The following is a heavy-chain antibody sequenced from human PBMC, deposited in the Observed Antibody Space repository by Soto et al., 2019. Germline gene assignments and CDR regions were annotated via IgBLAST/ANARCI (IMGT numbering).Heavy chain of an antibody. CDR3: ARGEMSGMDV. Sequence: QVQLVQSGAEVKKPGSSVKVSCKASGGTFSSYTNSWVRQAPGQGLEWMGRIIPILSIANYAQKFQGRVTITADKSTSTAYMDLSSLRSEDRAVYYCARGEMSGMDVWGQGTTVTVSS. J-gene: IGHJ6*02. D-gene: IGHD1-26*01. CDR2: IIPILSIA. CDR1: GGTFSSYT. V-gene: IGHV1-69*02.